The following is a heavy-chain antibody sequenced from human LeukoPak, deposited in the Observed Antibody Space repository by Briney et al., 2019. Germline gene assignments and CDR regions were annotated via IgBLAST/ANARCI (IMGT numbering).Heavy chain of an antibody. J-gene: IGHJ4*02. D-gene: IGHD5-12*01. Sequence: SETLSLTCAVYGGSFSGYYGSWIRQPPGKGLEWIGEINHSGSTNYNPSLKSRVTISVDTSKNQFSLKLSSVTAADTAVYYCATLYSGYDTAFDYWGQGTLVTVSS. CDR2: INHSGST. V-gene: IGHV4-34*01. CDR1: GGSFSGYY. CDR3: ATLYSGYDTAFDY.